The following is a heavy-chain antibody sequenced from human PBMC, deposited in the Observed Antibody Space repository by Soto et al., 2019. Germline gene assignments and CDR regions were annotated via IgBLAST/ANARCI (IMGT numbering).Heavy chain of an antibody. Sequence: GGSLRLSCAASGFTFSSYAMHWVRQAPGKGLEWVAVISYDGSNKYYADSVKGRFTISRDNSKNTLYLQMNSLRAEDTAVYYCARDVTYCTNGVCRRAFAYYYYGMDVWGQGTTVTVSS. CDR1: GFTFSSYA. V-gene: IGHV3-30-3*01. D-gene: IGHD2-8*01. CDR3: ARDVTYCTNGVCRRAFAYYYYGMDV. J-gene: IGHJ6*02. CDR2: ISYDGSNK.